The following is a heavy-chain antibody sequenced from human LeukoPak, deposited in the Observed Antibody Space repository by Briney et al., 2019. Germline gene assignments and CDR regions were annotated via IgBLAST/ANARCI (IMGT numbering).Heavy chain of an antibody. Sequence: PSETLSLTCTVSGGSISSSSSYWGWIRPPPGKGLEWIGSIYYRGNAYYNPSLKSRVTISVDTSKNQFSLTLGSVSATDTAVYYCVSPRGFSYGYFDYWGQGTLVTASS. CDR3: VSPRGFSYGYFDY. CDR1: GGSISSSSSY. CDR2: IYYRGNA. V-gene: IGHV4-39*01. D-gene: IGHD5-18*01. J-gene: IGHJ4*02.